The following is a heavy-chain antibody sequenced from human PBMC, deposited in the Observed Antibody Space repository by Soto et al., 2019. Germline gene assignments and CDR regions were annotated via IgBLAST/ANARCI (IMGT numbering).Heavy chain of an antibody. V-gene: IGHV4-34*01. Sequence: PSETLSLTCAVYGGSFSGYYWSWIRQPPGKGLEWIGEINHSGSTNYNPSLKSRVTISVDTSKNQFSLKLSSVTAADTAVYYCARGDYGASPYWGQGTLVTVSS. CDR2: INHSGST. CDR3: ARGDYGASPY. J-gene: IGHJ4*02. CDR1: GGSFSGYY. D-gene: IGHD4-17*01.